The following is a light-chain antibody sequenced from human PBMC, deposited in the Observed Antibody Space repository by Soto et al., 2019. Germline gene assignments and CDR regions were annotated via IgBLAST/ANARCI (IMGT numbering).Light chain of an antibody. Sequence: DIPMTQSPSSLPASVGDRVTITCRASQSITNYLSWYQQRPGKAPKLLIHAASNLQSGVPSRFSGSGSETDFSLTISSLQPEDFATYYCQQSYSAPRPFGQGTKLEIK. CDR3: QQSYSAPRP. J-gene: IGKJ2*01. CDR1: QSITNY. V-gene: IGKV1-39*01. CDR2: AAS.